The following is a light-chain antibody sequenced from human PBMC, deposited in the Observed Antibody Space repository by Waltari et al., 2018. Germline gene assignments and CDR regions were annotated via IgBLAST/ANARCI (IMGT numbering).Light chain of an antibody. CDR3: QHYGGSRLYT. CDR2: GAS. J-gene: IGKJ2*01. CDR1: QTTDGRF. V-gene: IGKV3-20*01. Sequence: EIVLTQSPGTLSLSPGESATLSCRTSQTTDGRFLAWYQHKTGLAPRLIISGASSRATGIPDRFSGGGSGTDFTLTISRLEPEDFAVYYCQHYGGSRLYTFGQGTMLDIK.